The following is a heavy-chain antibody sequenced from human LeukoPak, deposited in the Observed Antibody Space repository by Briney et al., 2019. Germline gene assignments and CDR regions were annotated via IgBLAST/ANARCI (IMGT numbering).Heavy chain of an antibody. CDR2: INHSGST. Sequence: PSETLSLTCAVYGGSFSGYYWSWIRQPPGKGLEWIGEINHSGSTNYDPSLKSRVTISVDTSKNQFSLKLSSVTAADTAVYYCARGVRFLEWLWPRGRDFDPWGQGTLVTVSS. J-gene: IGHJ5*02. D-gene: IGHD3-3*01. CDR3: ARGVRFLEWLWPRGRDFDP. CDR1: GGSFSGYY. V-gene: IGHV4-34*01.